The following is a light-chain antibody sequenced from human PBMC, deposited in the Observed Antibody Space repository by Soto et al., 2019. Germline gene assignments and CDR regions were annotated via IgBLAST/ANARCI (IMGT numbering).Light chain of an antibody. CDR3: HQRSNWPTFT. CDR2: DAS. V-gene: IGKV3-11*01. J-gene: IGKJ3*01. Sequence: EIVLTQSPATLSLSPGERATLSCRASQNVGTYLAWYQQKAGQAPRLLIYDASNRATAVPARFSGSGSGTDFTLTISSLEPEDFAVYYCHQRSNWPTFTFGHGTKVDIK. CDR1: QNVGTY.